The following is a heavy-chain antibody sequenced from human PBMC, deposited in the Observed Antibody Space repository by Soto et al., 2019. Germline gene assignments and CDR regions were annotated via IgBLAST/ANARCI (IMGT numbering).Heavy chain of an antibody. D-gene: IGHD3-22*01. J-gene: IGHJ4*02. Sequence: SETLSLTCDVSGGSISIGTDYWGWIRQPPGKGLEWIGNIHYSGSTNYNPSLKSRLSISVDTSKNQFSLKLSSVTAADTAVYYCARHYYDTLGYWGQGTLVTVSS. CDR1: GGSISIGTDY. CDR2: IHYSGST. CDR3: ARHYYDTLGY. V-gene: IGHV4-39*01.